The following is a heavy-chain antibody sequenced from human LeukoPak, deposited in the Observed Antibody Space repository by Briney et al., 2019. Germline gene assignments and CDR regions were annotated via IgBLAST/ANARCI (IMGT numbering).Heavy chain of an antibody. CDR1: GYTLTELS. Sequence: ASVKVSCKVSGYTLTELSMHWVRQAPGKGLEWMGGFDPEDGETIYAQKFQGRVTMTRNTSISTAYMELSSLRSEDTAVYYCARAGWLLPFGDYWGQGTLVTVSS. J-gene: IGHJ4*02. CDR3: ARAGWLLPFGDY. D-gene: IGHD3-22*01. V-gene: IGHV1-24*01. CDR2: FDPEDGET.